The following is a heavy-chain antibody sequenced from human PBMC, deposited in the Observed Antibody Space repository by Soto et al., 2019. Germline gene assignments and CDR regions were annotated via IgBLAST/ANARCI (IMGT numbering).Heavy chain of an antibody. Sequence: ASVKVSCKASGYIFTNYAISWVRQAPGQGPEWMGWISGYNGDTNTHYAQKLQGRVTMTTDTSTSTAYMELRSLRSDDTAVYYCARDGHYYDSSGPGMDVWGQGTTVTVSS. CDR3: ARDGHYYDSSGPGMDV. D-gene: IGHD3-22*01. V-gene: IGHV1-18*01. CDR1: GYIFTNYA. J-gene: IGHJ6*02. CDR2: ISGYNGDT.